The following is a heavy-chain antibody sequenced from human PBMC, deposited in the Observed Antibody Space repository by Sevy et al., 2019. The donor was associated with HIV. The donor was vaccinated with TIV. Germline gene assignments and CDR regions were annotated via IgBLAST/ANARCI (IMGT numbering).Heavy chain of an antibody. D-gene: IGHD3-3*01. CDR2: IWYDGSNK. Sequence: GGSLRLSCAASGFTFSSYGMHWVRQAPGKGLEWVAVIWYDGSNKYYADSVKGRFTISRDNSKNTLYLQMNSLRAEDTAVYYCARGERMEWLLRQNFHYWGQGTLVTVSS. J-gene: IGHJ4*02. CDR1: GFTFSSYG. CDR3: ARGERMEWLLRQNFHY. V-gene: IGHV3-33*01.